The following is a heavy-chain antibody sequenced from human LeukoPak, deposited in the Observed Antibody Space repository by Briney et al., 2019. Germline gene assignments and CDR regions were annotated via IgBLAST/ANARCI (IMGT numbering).Heavy chain of an antibody. V-gene: IGHV1-18*01. CDR1: GGNFNTYA. CDR2: ISAYNGNT. Sequence: ASVKVSCKPSGGNFNTYAISWVRQAPGQGLEWMGWISAYNGNTNYAQKLQGRVTMTTDTSTSTAYMELRSLRSDDTAVYYCAREELNYWGQGTLVTVSS. D-gene: IGHD3-10*01. CDR3: AREELNY. J-gene: IGHJ4*02.